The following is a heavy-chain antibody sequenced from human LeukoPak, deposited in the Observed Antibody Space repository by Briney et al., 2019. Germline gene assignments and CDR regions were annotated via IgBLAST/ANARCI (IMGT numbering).Heavy chain of an antibody. Sequence: GGSLRLSCAASGFTFSSYGIHWVRQAPGKGLEWVAFIWYDGSNKYYADSVKGRFTISRDNSKNTLYLQMNSLRAEDTAVYYCAREKYGSDATKLNCFDPWGQGTLVTVSS. J-gene: IGHJ5*02. V-gene: IGHV3-33*01. CDR3: AREKYGSDATKLNCFDP. CDR1: GFTFSSYG. CDR2: IWYDGSNK. D-gene: IGHD3-10*01.